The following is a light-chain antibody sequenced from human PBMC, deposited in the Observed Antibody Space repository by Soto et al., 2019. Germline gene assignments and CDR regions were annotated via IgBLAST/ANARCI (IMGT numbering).Light chain of an antibody. J-gene: IGKJ1*01. CDR3: QQQDTFPRT. Sequence: EIVLTQSPVTLSVFPGARATLSCRDSQSLSSNFWAGYQQKPGQAHRLLNYVASRRATDIPDKFSGSGSGTDIALTIPRLEPAAFAVYLCQQQDTFPRTFGHGTKV. CDR2: VAS. V-gene: IGKV3D-20*02. CDR1: QSLSSNF.